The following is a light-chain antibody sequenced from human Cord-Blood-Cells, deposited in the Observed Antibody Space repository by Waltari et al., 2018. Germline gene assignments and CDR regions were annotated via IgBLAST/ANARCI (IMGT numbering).Light chain of an antibody. J-gene: IGLJ3*02. CDR2: SNN. CDR3: AAWDDSLNGRV. CDR1: SSNIGSNT. Sequence: QSVLTQPPSASGTPGQRVTISCSGSSSNIGSNTVNWYQQLPGTAPKLLICSNNQRPSGVPDRFSGSKSGTSASLAISGRQSEDEADYYCAAWDDSLNGRVFGGGTKLTVL. V-gene: IGLV1-44*01.